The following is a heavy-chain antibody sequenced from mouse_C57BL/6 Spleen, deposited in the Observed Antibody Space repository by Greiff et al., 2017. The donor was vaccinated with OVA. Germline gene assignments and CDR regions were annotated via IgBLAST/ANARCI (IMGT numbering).Heavy chain of an antibody. D-gene: IGHD4-1*01. V-gene: IGHV5-9-1*02. Sequence: DVMLVESGEGLVKPGGSLKLSCAASGFTFSSYAMSWVRQTPEKRLEWVAYISSGGDYIYYADTVKGRFTISRDNARNTLYLQMSSLKSEDTAMYYCTRDGAGTFSMDYWGQGTSVTVSS. CDR3: TRDGAGTFSMDY. J-gene: IGHJ4*01. CDR1: GFTFSSYA. CDR2: ISSGGDYI.